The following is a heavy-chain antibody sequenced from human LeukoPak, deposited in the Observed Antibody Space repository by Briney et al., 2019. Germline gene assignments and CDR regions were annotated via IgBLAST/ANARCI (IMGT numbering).Heavy chain of an antibody. Sequence: GGSLRLSCAASGFTFSSYSMNWVRQAPGKGLEWVAFIRYDGSNKYYADSVKGRFTISRDNSKNSLYLQMNSLRTEDTALYYCAKDSMVRGVANYYYYYMDVWGKGTTVTISS. CDR1: GFTFSSYS. J-gene: IGHJ6*03. CDR2: IRYDGSNK. V-gene: IGHV3-30*02. CDR3: AKDSMVRGVANYYYYYMDV. D-gene: IGHD3-10*01.